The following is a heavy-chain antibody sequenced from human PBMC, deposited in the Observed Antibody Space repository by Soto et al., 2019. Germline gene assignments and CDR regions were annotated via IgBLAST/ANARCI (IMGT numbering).Heavy chain of an antibody. J-gene: IGHJ4*02. CDR1: GFTFSSYG. CDR2: ISYDGSNK. CDR3: AKDLKRVVVPAATDY. D-gene: IGHD2-2*01. V-gene: IGHV3-30*18. Sequence: GGSLRLSCAASGFTFSSYGMHWVRQAPGKGLEWVAVISYDGSNKYYADSVKGRFTISRDNSKNTLYLQMNSLRAEDTAVYYCAKDLKRVVVPAATDYWGQGTLVTVS.